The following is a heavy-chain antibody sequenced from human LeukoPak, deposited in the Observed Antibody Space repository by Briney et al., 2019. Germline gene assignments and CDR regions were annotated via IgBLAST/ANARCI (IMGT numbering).Heavy chain of an antibody. CDR2: IYYSGST. CDR3: ARRVYSTSWSYYFDY. Sequence: SETLSLTCTVSGGSISSSSYYWGWIRQPPGKGLEWIGSIYYSGSTYYNPSLKSRVTISVDTSKNQFSLKLSSVTAADTAVYYCARRVYSTSWSYYFDYWGQGTLVTVSS. D-gene: IGHD6-13*01. CDR1: GGSISSSSYY. J-gene: IGHJ4*02. V-gene: IGHV4-39*07.